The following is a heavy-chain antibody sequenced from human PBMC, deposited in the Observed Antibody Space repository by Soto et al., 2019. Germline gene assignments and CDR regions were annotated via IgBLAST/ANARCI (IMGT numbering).Heavy chain of an antibody. CDR3: ASRDTSGFLRYFDN. Sequence: QMQLVQSGAEVKKPGSSVKVSCKASGGTLSSFINYPINWVRQAPGQGLEWMGGIVPNVGTVNYAQKFQGRVTITADKSTCTAYMELSSLRSEDTALYYCASRDTSGFLRYFDNWGQGTLVTVSS. J-gene: IGHJ4*02. CDR1: GGTLSSFINYP. D-gene: IGHD3-3*01. CDR2: IVPNVGTV. V-gene: IGHV1-69*06.